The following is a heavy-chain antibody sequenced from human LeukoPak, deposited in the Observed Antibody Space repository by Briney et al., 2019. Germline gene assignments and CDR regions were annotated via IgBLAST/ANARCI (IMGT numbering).Heavy chain of an antibody. CDR2: IIPILGIA. V-gene: IGHV1-69*02. D-gene: IGHD3-22*01. Sequence: SVKVSCKASGGTFSSYTISWVRQAPGQGLEWMGRIIPILGIANYAQKFQGRVTITADKSTSTAYMELSSLRSEDTAVYYCARSRYESSGYYYYWGQGTLVTVSS. CDR1: GGTFSSYT. J-gene: IGHJ4*02. CDR3: ARSRYESSGYYYY.